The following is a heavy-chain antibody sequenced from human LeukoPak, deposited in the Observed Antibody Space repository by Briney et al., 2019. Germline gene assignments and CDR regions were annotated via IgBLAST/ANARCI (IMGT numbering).Heavy chain of an antibody. CDR3: ARGARDGYNYGWFDP. Sequence: ASVKVSCKASGGTFSSYAISWVRQAPGQGLEWMGGIIPIFGTANYAQKFQGRVTITADKSTSTAYMELSSLRSEDTAVYYCARGARDGYNYGWFDPWGQGTLVTVSS. D-gene: IGHD5-24*01. CDR2: IIPIFGTA. J-gene: IGHJ5*02. V-gene: IGHV1-69*06. CDR1: GGTFSSYA.